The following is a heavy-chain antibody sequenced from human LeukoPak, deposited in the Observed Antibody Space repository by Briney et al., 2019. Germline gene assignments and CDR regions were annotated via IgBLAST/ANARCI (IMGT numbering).Heavy chain of an antibody. Sequence: GGSLRLSCTVSGFTVSSNSMSWVRQAPGKGLEWVSFIYSDNTHYSDSVKGRFTISRDNSKNTLYLQMNSLRAEDTAVYYCAKANGYSYGHPVYYFDYWGQGTLVTVSS. D-gene: IGHD5-18*01. V-gene: IGHV3-66*03. CDR2: IYSDNT. J-gene: IGHJ4*02. CDR3: AKANGYSYGHPVYYFDY. CDR1: GFTVSSNS.